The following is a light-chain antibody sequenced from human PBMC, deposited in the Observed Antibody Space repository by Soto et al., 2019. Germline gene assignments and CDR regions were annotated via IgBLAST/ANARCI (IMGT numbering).Light chain of an antibody. CDR3: XXXXXFPQT. J-gene: IGKJ1*01. CDR1: QTLXXNY. Sequence: ETVLTQSPGTLSMSPGETATLSCRASQTLXXNYFAWYQQKPGQAPRLLIHRISIRAAGISDRFSGSASGTXXTLXXXRLXXXDXXXXXXXXXXXFPQTFGQGTRVDIK. CDR2: RIS. V-gene: IGKV3-20*01.